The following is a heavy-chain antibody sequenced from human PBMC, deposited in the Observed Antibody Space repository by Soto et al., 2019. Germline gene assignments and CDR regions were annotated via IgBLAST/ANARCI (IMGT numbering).Heavy chain of an antibody. Sequence: PGGSLRPSCASSVFTFSSYAMSCVRQSPGKGLEWVSAISGSGGSTYYADSVKGRFTISRDNSKNTLYLQMNSLRAEDTAVYYCAIDRRLISYGMEFLGQGTMVNVSS. D-gene: IGHD4-17*01. CDR1: VFTFSSYA. V-gene: IGHV3-23*01. J-gene: IGHJ6*02. CDR3: AIDRRLISYGMEF. CDR2: ISGSGGST.